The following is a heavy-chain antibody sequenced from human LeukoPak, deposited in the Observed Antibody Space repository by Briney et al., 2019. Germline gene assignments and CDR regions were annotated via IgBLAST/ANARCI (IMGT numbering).Heavy chain of an antibody. CDR3: ARVSLRYFDWSNPRMAFDY. D-gene: IGHD3-9*01. CDR2: INHSGST. J-gene: IGHJ4*02. V-gene: IGHV4-34*01. Sequence: SETLSLTSAVYGGSFRGYYWSSIRDRPGKGLEWIWEINHSGSTNYNPSLKSRVTISVDTSKNQFSLKLSSVTAADMAVYYCARVSLRYFDWSNPRMAFDYWGQGTLVTVSS. CDR1: GGSFRGYY.